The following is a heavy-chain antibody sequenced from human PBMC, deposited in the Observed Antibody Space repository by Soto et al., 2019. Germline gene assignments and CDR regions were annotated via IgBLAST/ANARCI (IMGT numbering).Heavy chain of an antibody. CDR3: ARDGGRHSGGIDY. D-gene: IGHD1-26*01. CDR2: IIPIFGTA. V-gene: IGHV1-69*01. J-gene: IGHJ4*02. Sequence: QVQLVQSGAEVKKPGSSVKVSCKASGGTFSSYSINWVRQAPGQGLECMGEIIPIFGTANYAQKFQDRVTMTADESTSTAYMELSSLRSEDTAVYYCARDGGRHSGGIDYWGQGTLVTVSS. CDR1: GGTFSSYS.